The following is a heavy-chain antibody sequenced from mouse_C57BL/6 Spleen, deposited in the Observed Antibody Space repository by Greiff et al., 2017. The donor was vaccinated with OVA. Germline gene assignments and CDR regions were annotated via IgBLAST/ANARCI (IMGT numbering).Heavy chain of an antibody. Sequence: VKLQQSGPELVKPGASVKISCKASGYAFSSSWMNWVKQRPGKGLEWIGRIYPGDGDTNYNGKFKGKATLTADKSSSAAYMQLSSLTSEDSAVYICARGSWDKYFDVWGTGTTVTVSS. V-gene: IGHV1-82*01. CDR3: ARGSWDKYFDV. D-gene: IGHD4-1*01. J-gene: IGHJ1*03. CDR1: GYAFSSSW. CDR2: IYPGDGDT.